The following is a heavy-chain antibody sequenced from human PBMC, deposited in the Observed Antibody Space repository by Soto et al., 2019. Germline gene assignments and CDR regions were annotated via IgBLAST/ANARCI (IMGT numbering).Heavy chain of an antibody. V-gene: IGHV1-46*01. CDR3: ARAVDTAMVSRYYYGMDV. D-gene: IGHD5-18*01. CDR2: INPSGGST. CDR1: GYTFTSYY. Sequence: ASVKVSCKASGYTFTSYYMHWVRQAPGQGLEWMGIINPSGGSTSYAQKFQGRVTMTRDTSTSTVYMELSSLRSEDTAVYYCARAVDTAMVSRYYYGMDVWGKGTTVTVSS. J-gene: IGHJ6*04.